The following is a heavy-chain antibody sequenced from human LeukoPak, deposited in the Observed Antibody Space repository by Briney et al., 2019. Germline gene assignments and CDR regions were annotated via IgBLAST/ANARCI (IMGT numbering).Heavy chain of an antibody. CDR1: GFTFSSYS. J-gene: IGHJ4*02. Sequence: GGSLRLSCAASGFTFSSYSMNWVRQAPGKGLEWVSSISTSSSYIYYADSVKGRFTISRDNAKNTLYLQMHSLRDEDTAVYYCVTAGQYRFDNWGRGTLVTVSS. CDR2: ISTSSSYI. CDR3: VTAGQYRFDN. D-gene: IGHD5-18*01. V-gene: IGHV3-21*01.